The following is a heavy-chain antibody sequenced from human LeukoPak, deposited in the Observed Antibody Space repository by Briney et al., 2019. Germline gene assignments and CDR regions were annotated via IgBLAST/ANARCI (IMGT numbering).Heavy chain of an antibody. D-gene: IGHD1-26*01. Sequence: ASVKVSCKTSGYTFADYFIHWVRQAPGQGLEWMERINANSGVTEYQQKFQGRVTMTRDTSVSTAYVEVNWLISDDTAIYYCARDVSSTPNWEFDYWGQGTLVTVSS. CDR1: GYTFADYF. V-gene: IGHV1-2*06. CDR2: INANSGVT. J-gene: IGHJ4*02. CDR3: ARDVSSTPNWEFDY.